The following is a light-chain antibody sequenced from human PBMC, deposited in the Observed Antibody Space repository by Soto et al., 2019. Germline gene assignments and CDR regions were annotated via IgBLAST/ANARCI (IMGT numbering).Light chain of an antibody. V-gene: IGKV1-39*01. J-gene: IGKJ4*01. CDR3: QQSHTNPLT. CDR2: SAS. CDR1: QSISRY. Sequence: IQVTHSPSSLSASLGDIVTISFRASQSISRYLNWYQQKPGKAPKLLIFSASGLQSGVPSRFSGGGYGTEFTLTISGLQLEDFATYYRQQSHTNPLTFGGGTKVDIK.